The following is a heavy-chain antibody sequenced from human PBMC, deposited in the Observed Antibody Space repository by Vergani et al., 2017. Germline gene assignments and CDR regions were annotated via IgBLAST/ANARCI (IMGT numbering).Heavy chain of an antibody. J-gene: IGHJ5*02. Sequence: QVQLQESGPGLVTPSQTLSLTCTVSGGSISSGSYYLGWIRQPAGKGLEVIGRIYTSGNTKYNPSLKSRVTIAVDTSKNPFSLKLSSVTAADTAVYYCARGGRRYSSSSWDWFDHWGQGTLVTVSS. V-gene: IGHV4-61*02. CDR1: GGSISSGSYY. CDR3: ARGGRRYSSSSWDWFDH. CDR2: IYTSGNT. D-gene: IGHD6-6*01.